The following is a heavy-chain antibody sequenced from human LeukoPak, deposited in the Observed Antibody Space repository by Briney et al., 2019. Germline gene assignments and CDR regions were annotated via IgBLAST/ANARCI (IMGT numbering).Heavy chain of an antibody. Sequence: ASVKVSCKASGGTFSSYAISWVRQAPGQGLEWMGRIIPIFGTANYAQKFQGRVTITADKSTSTAYMELSSLRSEDTAVYYCASGGRGIHTPYNWFDPWGQGTLVTVSS. CDR2: IIPIFGTA. CDR1: GGTFSSYA. D-gene: IGHD2-15*01. J-gene: IGHJ5*02. CDR3: ASGGRGIHTPYNWFDP. V-gene: IGHV1-69*06.